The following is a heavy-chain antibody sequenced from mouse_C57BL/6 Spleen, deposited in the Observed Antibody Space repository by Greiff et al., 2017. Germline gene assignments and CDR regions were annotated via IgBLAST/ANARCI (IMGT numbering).Heavy chain of an antibody. CDR3: ARSYDGYDVPAWFAY. CDR2: INPNNGGT. V-gene: IGHV1-18*01. D-gene: IGHD2-3*01. Sequence: EVQLQQSGPELVKPGASVKIPCKASGYTFTDYNMDWVKQSHGKSLEWIGDINPNNGGTIYNQKFKGKATLTVDKSSSTAYMELRSLTSEDTAVYYCARSYDGYDVPAWFAYWGQGTLVTVSA. J-gene: IGHJ3*01. CDR1: GYTFTDYN.